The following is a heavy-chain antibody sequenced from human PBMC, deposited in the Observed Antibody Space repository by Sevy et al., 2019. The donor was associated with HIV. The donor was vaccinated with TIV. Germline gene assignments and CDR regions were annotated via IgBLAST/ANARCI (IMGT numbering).Heavy chain of an antibody. J-gene: IGHJ4*02. Sequence: GSLRLSCAASGFTFSSYAMSWVRQAPGKGLEWVSAISGSGGSTYYADSVKGRFTISRDNSKNTLYLQMNSLRAEDTAVYYCAKPPHIVVVVAASLDYWGQGTLVTVSS. CDR3: AKPPHIVVVVAASLDY. D-gene: IGHD2-15*01. CDR1: GFTFSSYA. CDR2: ISGSGGST. V-gene: IGHV3-23*01.